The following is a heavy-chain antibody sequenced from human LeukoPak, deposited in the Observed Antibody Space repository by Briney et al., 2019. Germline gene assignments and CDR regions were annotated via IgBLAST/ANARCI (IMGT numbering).Heavy chain of an antibody. CDR1: GYTFTSNY. CDR3: ARDQEGFDY. Sequence: ASVKVSCKASGYTFTSNYIHWVRQAPGQGFEWMGMIYPRDGSTSYAQKFQGRVTVIRDTSTSTVHMELSGLRSEDTAVYYCARDQEGFDYWGQGTLVTVSS. V-gene: IGHV1-46*01. J-gene: IGHJ4*02. CDR2: IYPRDGST.